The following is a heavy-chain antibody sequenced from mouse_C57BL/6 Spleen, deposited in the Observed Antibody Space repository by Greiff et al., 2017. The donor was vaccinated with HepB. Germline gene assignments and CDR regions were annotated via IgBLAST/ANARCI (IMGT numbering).Heavy chain of an antibody. D-gene: IGHD2-12*01. J-gene: IGHJ2*01. CDR3: ARGGPYYRGGFDY. CDR1: GYTFTDYY. CDR2: INPNNGGT. V-gene: IGHV1-26*01. Sequence: EVQLQQSGPELVKPGASVKISCKASGYTFTDYYMNWVKQSHGKSLEWIGDINPNNGGTSYNQKFKGKATLTVDKSSSTAYMELRSLTSEDSAVYYCARGGPYYRGGFDYWGQGTTLTVSS.